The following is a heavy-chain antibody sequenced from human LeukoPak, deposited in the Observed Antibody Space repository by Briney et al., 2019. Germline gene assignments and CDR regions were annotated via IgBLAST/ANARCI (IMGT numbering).Heavy chain of an antibody. CDR1: GYTFTSYG. D-gene: IGHD3-16*02. CDR3: ARATGLTSLYSVGFDP. V-gene: IGHV1-18*01. J-gene: IGHJ5*02. CDR2: ISAYNGNT. Sequence: ASVKVSCKASGYTFTSYGISWVRQAPGQGLEWMGWISAYNGNTNYAQKLQGRVTMTTDTSTSTAYMELRSLRSDDTAVYYCARATGLTSLYSVGFDPWGQGTLVTVSS.